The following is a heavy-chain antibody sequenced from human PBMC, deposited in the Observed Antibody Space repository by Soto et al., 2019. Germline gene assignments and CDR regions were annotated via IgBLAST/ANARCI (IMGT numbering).Heavy chain of an antibody. Sequence: EASVKVSCKASGYTFTGYYMHWVRQAPGQGLEWMGWINPNSGDTNYAQKFQGRVTMTRDTSISTAYMELSRLRSDDTAVYYCAREWGYSSGYYYYGMDVWGQGTTVTVSS. CDR3: AREWGYSSGYYYYGMDV. CDR2: INPNSGDT. J-gene: IGHJ6*02. D-gene: IGHD3-10*01. V-gene: IGHV1-2*02. CDR1: GYTFTGYY.